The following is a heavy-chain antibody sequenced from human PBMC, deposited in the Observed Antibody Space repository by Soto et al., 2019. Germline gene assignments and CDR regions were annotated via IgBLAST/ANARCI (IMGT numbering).Heavy chain of an antibody. CDR2: INPSDGST. Sequence: ASVKVSCKASGYTFTNYNMHWVRQAPGQGLEWMGRINPSDGSTAYAQKFQGRVTVTRDTSTSTVYMELSSLRSEDTTLYYCARVSFHVRGVPDGMDVWGQGXTVTVYS. D-gene: IGHD3-10*01. CDR3: ARVSFHVRGVPDGMDV. CDR1: GYTFTNYN. J-gene: IGHJ6*02. V-gene: IGHV1-46*01.